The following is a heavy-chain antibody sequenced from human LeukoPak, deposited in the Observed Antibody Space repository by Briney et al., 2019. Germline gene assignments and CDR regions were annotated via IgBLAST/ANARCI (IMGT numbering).Heavy chain of an antibody. CDR2: IYYSGST. V-gene: IGHV4-39*01. Sequence: TSETLSLTCTVSGGSISSSSYYWGWIRQPPGKGLEWIGSIYYSGSTYYNPSLKSRVTISVDTSKNQFSLKLSSVTAADTAVYYCARLSYYDSSGYSANWYFDLWGRGTLVTVPS. J-gene: IGHJ2*01. D-gene: IGHD3-22*01. CDR3: ARLSYYDSSGYSANWYFDL. CDR1: GGSISSSSYY.